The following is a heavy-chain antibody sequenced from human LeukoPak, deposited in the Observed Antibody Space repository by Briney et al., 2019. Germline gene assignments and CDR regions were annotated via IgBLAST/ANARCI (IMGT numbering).Heavy chain of an antibody. V-gene: IGHV4-59*01. CDR1: GGSISSYH. CDR2: IYNSGST. Sequence: SETLSLTCTVSGGSISSYHWTWIRQPPGEGLEWIGHIYNSGSTNYNPSLRGRVTISLDTSKNQVSLKLSSVTAADTAIYYCARKDGDGWGQGTLVTVSS. D-gene: IGHD5-24*01. CDR3: ARKDGDG. J-gene: IGHJ4*02.